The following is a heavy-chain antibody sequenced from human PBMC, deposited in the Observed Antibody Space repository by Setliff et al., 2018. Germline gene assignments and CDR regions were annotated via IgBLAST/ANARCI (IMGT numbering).Heavy chain of an antibody. CDR1: DVSISGYY. V-gene: IGHV4-4*07. J-gene: IGHJ4*02. CDR3: ARSLGSGSYYNSRPFYSDY. CDR2: IDPSGNT. Sequence: PSETLSLTCTVSDVSISGYYWSWIRQPAGKALEWIGHIDPSGNTNYHPSLKSRVTISGDTSKNQFSLKLTSVTAADTAVYFCARSLGSGSYYNSRPFYSDYWGQGTLVTVSS. D-gene: IGHD3-10*01.